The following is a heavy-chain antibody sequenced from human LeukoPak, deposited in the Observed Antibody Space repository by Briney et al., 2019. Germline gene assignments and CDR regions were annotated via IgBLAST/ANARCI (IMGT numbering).Heavy chain of an antibody. CDR1: GDSVSRHDVT. CDR2: TFFRSKWYN. CDR3: VRSYDWVFDY. Sequence: SQTLSLTWAISGDSVSRHDVTWDWVRQSPSRGLQWLGRTFFRSKWYNDYAISVKSRITVSPDTYKNQFSLQLNSVTPEDTAVYYCVRSYDWVFDYWGQGTRVTVSS. D-gene: IGHD1-1*01. V-gene: IGHV6-1*01. J-gene: IGHJ4*02.